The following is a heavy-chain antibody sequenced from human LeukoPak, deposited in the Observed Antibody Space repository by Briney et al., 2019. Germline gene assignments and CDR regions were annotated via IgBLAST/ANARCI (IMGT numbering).Heavy chain of an antibody. CDR1: GFTFSSYE. CDR3: ARDRTTMVRGVTRYYGMDV. Sequence: GGSLRLSCAASGFTFSSYEMNWVRQAPGKGLEWVSYISNSGSTIYYADSVKGRFTISRDNAKNSLYLQMNSLRAEDTAVYYCARDRTTMVRGVTRYYGMDVWGQGTTVTVSS. D-gene: IGHD3-10*01. J-gene: IGHJ6*02. V-gene: IGHV3-48*03. CDR2: ISNSGSTI.